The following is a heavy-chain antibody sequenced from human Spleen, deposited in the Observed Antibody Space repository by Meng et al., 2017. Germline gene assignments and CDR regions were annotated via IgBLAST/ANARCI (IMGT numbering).Heavy chain of an antibody. CDR1: GFTFSSYA. V-gene: IGHV3-23*01. J-gene: IGHJ4*02. D-gene: IGHD6-13*01. CDR2: ISGSGGST. Sequence: GESLKISCAASGFTFSSYAMSWVRQAPGKGLEWVSAISGSGGSTYYADSVKGRFTISRDNSKNTLYLQMNSLRAEDTAVYYCAKDTKPGIAAAGTFYWGQGTLVTVSS. CDR3: AKDTKPGIAAAGTFY.